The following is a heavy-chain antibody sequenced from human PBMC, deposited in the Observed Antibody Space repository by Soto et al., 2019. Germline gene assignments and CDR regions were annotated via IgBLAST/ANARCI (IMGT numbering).Heavy chain of an antibody. CDR2: IYDSGNMY. V-gene: IGHV4-31*03. D-gene: IGHD3-3*02. J-gene: IGHJ4*01. CDR3: ARVDRRAHLSFLPEF. CDR1: GGSITSGGHY. Sequence: SETLSLTCTVSGGSITSGGHYWGWIRQYPGKGLEWIGHIYDSGNMYFYNPSLKSRVTISADTSRNQFSLSLSSLTAADTAVYYSARVDRRAHLSFLPEFGGQGILDNVSS.